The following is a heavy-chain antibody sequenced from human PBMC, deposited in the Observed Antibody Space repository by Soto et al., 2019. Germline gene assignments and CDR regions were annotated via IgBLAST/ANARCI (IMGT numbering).Heavy chain of an antibody. CDR1: GDSISSRSYY. CDR3: ARREMVYYYMDV. V-gene: IGHV4-39*07. D-gene: IGHD1-26*01. CDR2: IYYSGTT. J-gene: IGHJ6*03. Sequence: PSETLSLTCTVSGDSISSRSYYWGWIRQPPGMGLEWIGSIYYSGTTNYNPSLKSRVTISVDTSKNQFSLKLSSVTAADTAVYYCARREMVYYYMDVWGKGTTVTVSS.